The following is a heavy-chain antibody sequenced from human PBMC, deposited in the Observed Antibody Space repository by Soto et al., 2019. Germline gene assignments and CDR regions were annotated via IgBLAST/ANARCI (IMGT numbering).Heavy chain of an antibody. D-gene: IGHD5-18*01. V-gene: IGHV3-53*01. J-gene: IGHJ3*02. CDR2: IYSGGST. CDR3: AKDFGYNYGYDAFDI. CDR1: GFTVSSNY. Sequence: GGSLRLSCAASGFTVSSNYMSWVRQAPGKGLEWVSVIYSGGSTYYADSVKGRFNISRDNSKNTLYLQMNSLRAEDTAVYYCAKDFGYNYGYDAFDIWGQGTMVTVSS.